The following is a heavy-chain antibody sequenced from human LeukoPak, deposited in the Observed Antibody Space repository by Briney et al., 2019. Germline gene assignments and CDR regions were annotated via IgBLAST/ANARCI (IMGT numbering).Heavy chain of an antibody. CDR3: AKAESVDYYDSSGPYYGMDV. CDR2: ISGSGGST. CDR1: GFTFSSYA. J-gene: IGHJ6*02. D-gene: IGHD3-22*01. V-gene: IGHV3-23*01. Sequence: GGSLRLSCAASGFTFSSYAMSWVRQAPGKGLEWVSAISGSGGSTYYADSVKGRFTISRDNFKNTLYLQMNSLRAEDTAVYYCAKAESVDYYDSSGPYYGMDVWGQGTTVTVSS.